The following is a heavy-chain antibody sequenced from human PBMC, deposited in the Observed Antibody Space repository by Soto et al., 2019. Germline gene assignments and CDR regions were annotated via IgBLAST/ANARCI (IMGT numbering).Heavy chain of an antibody. Sequence: GGSLRLSCAASGFTFSSYSMRWVRQAPGKGLEWVAAMSFDGNSKYFADSVKGRFTISRDNSKNTLSLQMNSLGADDSAVYYCARGRSVIDHDDFEYWGQGTLVTVSS. V-gene: IGHV3-30-3*01. CDR3: ARGRSVIDHDDFEY. CDR2: MSFDGNSK. CDR1: GFTFSSYS. D-gene: IGHD2-21*01. J-gene: IGHJ4*02.